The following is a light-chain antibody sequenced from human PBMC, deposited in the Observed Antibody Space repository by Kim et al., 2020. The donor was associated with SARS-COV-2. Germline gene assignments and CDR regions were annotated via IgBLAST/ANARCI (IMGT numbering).Light chain of an antibody. Sequence: QSALTQPASVSGSPGQSITISCTGTSSDVGGFNYVSWYQQHPGKVPKLMIYDVSNLPSGVSDRFSGSKSGNTASLTISGLQAEDGADYYCSSYTSDSTDVFGTGTKVTVL. CDR1: SSDVGGFNY. J-gene: IGLJ1*01. CDR2: DVS. CDR3: SSYTSDSTDV. V-gene: IGLV2-14*03.